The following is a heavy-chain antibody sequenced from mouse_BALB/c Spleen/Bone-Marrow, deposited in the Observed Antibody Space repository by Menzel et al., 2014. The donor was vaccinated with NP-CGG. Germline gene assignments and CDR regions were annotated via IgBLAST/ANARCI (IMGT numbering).Heavy chain of an antibody. Sequence: VKLVESGPGLVAPSQNLSITCTVSGFSLSRYNIHWIRQPPGKGLEWLGMIWGGGGTDHNSALKSRLRISKDNSKSQILLKINSLQIDDTAMYYCARKDGGYYVMDYWVKEPQSPSPQ. D-gene: IGHD2-3*01. CDR3: ARKDGGYYVMDY. J-gene: IGHJ4*01. V-gene: IGHV2-6-4*01. CDR1: GFSLSRYN. CDR2: IWGGGGT.